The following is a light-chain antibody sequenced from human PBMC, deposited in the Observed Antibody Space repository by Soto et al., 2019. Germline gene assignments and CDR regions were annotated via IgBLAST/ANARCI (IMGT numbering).Light chain of an antibody. CDR1: QSVNSK. J-gene: IGKJ1*01. CDR2: GAS. V-gene: IGKV3-15*01. CDR3: QQYNNWPWT. Sequence: EIVMTQSPVTLSVSPGERAALSCRASQSVNSKLAWYQQKPGQAPRLLIYGASSRATGIPTRFSGSGSGTDFTLTISSLQSEDFAVYYCQQYNNWPWTFGQGTKVDIK.